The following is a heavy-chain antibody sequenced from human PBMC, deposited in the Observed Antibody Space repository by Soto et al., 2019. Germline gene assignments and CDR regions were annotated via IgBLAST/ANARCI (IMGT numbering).Heavy chain of an antibody. Sequence: SVKVSCKASGGTFSSYAISWVRQAPGQGLEWMGGIIPIFGTANYAQKFQGRVTITADESTSTAYMELSSLRSEDTDVYYCARSRSGVGATDVSYYYGMDVWGQGTTVTVSS. CDR1: GGTFSSYA. CDR2: IIPIFGTA. J-gene: IGHJ6*02. CDR3: ARSRSGVGATDVSYYYGMDV. V-gene: IGHV1-69*13. D-gene: IGHD1-26*01.